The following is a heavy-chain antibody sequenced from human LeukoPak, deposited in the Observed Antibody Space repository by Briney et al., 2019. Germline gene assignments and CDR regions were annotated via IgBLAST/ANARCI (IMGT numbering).Heavy chain of an antibody. J-gene: IGHJ4*02. V-gene: IGHV1-3*03. D-gene: IGHD3-22*01. Sequence: ASVKVSCKASGYSFTSYAMHWVRQAPGQRLEWMGWINAGNGNTKYSQEFQGRVTITRDTSASTAYMELSSLRSEDMAVYYCARGVEDDSSAFGYWGQGTLVTVSS. CDR1: GYSFTSYA. CDR2: INAGNGNT. CDR3: ARGVEDDSSAFGY.